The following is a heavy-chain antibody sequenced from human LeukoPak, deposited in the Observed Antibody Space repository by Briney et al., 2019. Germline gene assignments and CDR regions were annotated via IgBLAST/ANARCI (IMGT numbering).Heavy chain of an antibody. D-gene: IGHD6-19*01. CDR2: IIPIFGTA. V-gene: IGHV1-69*13. J-gene: IGHJ3*02. CDR1: GDTFSSFA. Sequence: SVKVSCKASGDTFSSFAINWVRQAPGQGLEWMGGIIPIFGTANYAQKFQGRVTITADESTSTAYMELSSLRSEDTAVYNCAREGSSSGWWRAFDIWGQGTMVTVSS. CDR3: AREGSSSGWWRAFDI.